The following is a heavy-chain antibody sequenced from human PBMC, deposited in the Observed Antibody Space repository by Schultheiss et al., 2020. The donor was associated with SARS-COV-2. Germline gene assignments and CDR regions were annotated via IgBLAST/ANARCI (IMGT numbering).Heavy chain of an antibody. V-gene: IGHV3-21*04. CDR3: ARSRQTIVGAGYYFDY. CDR1: GFTFSSYS. Sequence: GGSLRLSCAASGFTFSSYSMNWVRQAPGKGLEWVSSISSSSSYIYYADSVKGRFTISRDSSKNTVYLQMNYLRAEDTAVYYCARSRQTIVGAGYYFDYWGQGTLVTVSS. J-gene: IGHJ4*02. D-gene: IGHD1-26*01. CDR2: ISSSSSYI.